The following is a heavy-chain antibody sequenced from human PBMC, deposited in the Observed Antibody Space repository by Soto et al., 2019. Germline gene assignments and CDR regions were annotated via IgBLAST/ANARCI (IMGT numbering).Heavy chain of an antibody. CDR2: ISSSSSYI. J-gene: IGHJ4*02. D-gene: IGHD1-26*01. CDR3: ARAPGSYSATFDY. CDR1: GFTFSSYS. Sequence: RRLSCAASGFTFSSYSMNWVRQAPGKGLEWVSSISSSSSYIYYADSVKGRFTISRDNAKNSLYLQMNSLRAEDTAVYYCARAPGSYSATFDYWGQGTLVTVSS. V-gene: IGHV3-21*01.